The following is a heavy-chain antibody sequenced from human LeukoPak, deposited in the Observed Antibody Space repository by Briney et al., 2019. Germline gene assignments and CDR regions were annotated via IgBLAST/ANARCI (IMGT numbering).Heavy chain of an antibody. CDR2: ISYDGSNK. Sequence: GGSLRLSCAASGFTFSSYAMHWVRQAPGKGLEWVAVISYDGSNKYYADSVKGRFTISRDNSKNTLYLQMNSLRAEDTAAYYCARDRESFDYWGQGTLVTVSS. J-gene: IGHJ4*02. CDR3: ARDRESFDY. CDR1: GFTFSSYA. V-gene: IGHV3-30-3*01. D-gene: IGHD3-10*01.